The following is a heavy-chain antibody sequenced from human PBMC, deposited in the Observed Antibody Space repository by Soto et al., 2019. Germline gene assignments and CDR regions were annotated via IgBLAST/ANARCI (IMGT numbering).Heavy chain of an antibody. V-gene: IGHV1-46*01. CDR1: GYTFTSYY. J-gene: IGHJ4*02. CDR2: INPSGGST. CDR3: ARETARRADFDY. D-gene: IGHD2-21*02. Sequence: ASVKVSCKAPGYTFTSYYMHWVRQAPGQGLEWMGIINPSGGSTSYAQKFQGRVTMTRDTSTSTVYMELSSLRSEDTAVYYCARETARRADFDYWGQGTLVTVSS.